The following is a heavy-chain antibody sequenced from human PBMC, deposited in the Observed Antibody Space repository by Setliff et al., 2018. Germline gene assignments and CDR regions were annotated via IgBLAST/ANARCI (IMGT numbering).Heavy chain of an antibody. CDR1: GYRFTTYW. J-gene: IGHJ3*02. CDR2: VFSGDSDT. V-gene: IGHV5-51*01. CDR3: ARLGAPASHDAFDI. Sequence: GESLKISCKGSGYRFTTYWIGWVRQMPGKGLEWMGIVFSGDSDTRYSQSFQGQVTMSADKSINTAYLQWSSLKASDTAMYYCARLGAPASHDAFDIWGQGTMVTVSS. D-gene: IGHD6-25*01.